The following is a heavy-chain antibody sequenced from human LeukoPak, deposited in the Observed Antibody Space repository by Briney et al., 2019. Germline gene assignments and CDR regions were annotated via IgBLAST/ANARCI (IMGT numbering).Heavy chain of an antibody. V-gene: IGHV3-23*01. D-gene: IGHD3-22*01. J-gene: IGHJ4*02. CDR3: AKSSYYDSSGYYREYYFDY. Sequence: GGSLRLSCAAFGFTFSYYSMSWVRQAPGKGLEWVSGITGSAGSTHYADSVKGRFTISRDNTKNTLYLQMNSLRAEDTAIYYCAKSSYYDSSGYYREYYFDYWGQGTLVTVSS. CDR2: ITGSAGST. CDR1: GFTFSYYS.